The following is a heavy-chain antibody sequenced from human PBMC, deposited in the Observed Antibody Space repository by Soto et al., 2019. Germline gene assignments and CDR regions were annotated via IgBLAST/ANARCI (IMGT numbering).Heavy chain of an antibody. CDR3: VRGRYSGGYYHY. Sequence: EVQLVESGGGSVQPGGSLRLSCAASGFTLSDYSMNWVRQAPGKGLEWVSYISSSSSTIYYADSVKGRFTISRDNAKNSLYLQMNRLRDEDTAVYYCVRGRYSGGYYHYWGQGALVTVSS. D-gene: IGHD1-26*01. V-gene: IGHV3-48*02. J-gene: IGHJ4*02. CDR2: ISSSSSTI. CDR1: GFTLSDYS.